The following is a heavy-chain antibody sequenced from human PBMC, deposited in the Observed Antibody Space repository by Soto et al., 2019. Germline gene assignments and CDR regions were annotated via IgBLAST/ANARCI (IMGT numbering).Heavy chain of an antibody. CDR1: GGTFSSYA. CDR3: ARSGLRPAAMGYCSGGSCSYYYYGMDV. CDR2: IIPIFGTA. V-gene: IGHV1-69*13. Sequence: ASVKVSCKASGGTFSSYAISWVRQAPGQGLEWIGGIIPIFGTANYAQKFQGRVTITADESTSTAYMELSSLRSEDTAVYYCARSGLRPAAMGYCSGGSCSYYYYGMDVWGQGTTVTVSS. J-gene: IGHJ6*02. D-gene: IGHD2-15*01.